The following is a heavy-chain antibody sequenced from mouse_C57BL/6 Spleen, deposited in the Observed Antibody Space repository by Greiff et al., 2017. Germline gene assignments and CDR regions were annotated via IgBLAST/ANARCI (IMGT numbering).Heavy chain of an antibody. CDR3: ARDGATEEGFDY. CDR2: ISDGGSYT. V-gene: IGHV5-4*01. J-gene: IGHJ2*01. CDR1: GFTFSSYA. D-gene: IGHD1-1*01. Sequence: EVQGVESGGGLVKPGGSLKLSCAASGFTFSSYAMSWVRQTPEKRLEWVATISDGGSYTYYPDNVKGRFTISRDNAKNNLYLQMSHLKSEDTAMYYCARDGATEEGFDYWGQGTTLTVSS.